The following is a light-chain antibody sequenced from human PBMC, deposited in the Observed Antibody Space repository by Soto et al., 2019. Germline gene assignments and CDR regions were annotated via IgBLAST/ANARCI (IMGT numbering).Light chain of an antibody. V-gene: IGKV3-15*01. Sequence: ILMTQSPATLSVSPGERATLSCRASQSVSNNLAWYQQKPGQAPRLLIYDASTRATGIPARFSGSGSGTEFTLTISGMKSEDFEVYYCQQYNIWPPWTFGKGTKVEVK. CDR3: QQYNIWPPWT. CDR1: QSVSNN. CDR2: DAS. J-gene: IGKJ1*01.